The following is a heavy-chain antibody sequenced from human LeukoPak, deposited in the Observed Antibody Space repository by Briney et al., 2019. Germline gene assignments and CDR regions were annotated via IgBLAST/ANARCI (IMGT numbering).Heavy chain of an antibody. Sequence: GGSLRLSRAASGFTFSSYSMNWVRQAPGKGLEWVSSISSSSSYIYYADSVKGRFTISRDNAKNSLYLQMNSLRAEDTAVYYCARDLPDYGGNPGSFDYWGQGTLVTVSS. CDR1: GFTFSSYS. CDR3: ARDLPDYGGNPGSFDY. CDR2: ISSSSSYI. V-gene: IGHV3-21*01. J-gene: IGHJ4*02. D-gene: IGHD4-23*01.